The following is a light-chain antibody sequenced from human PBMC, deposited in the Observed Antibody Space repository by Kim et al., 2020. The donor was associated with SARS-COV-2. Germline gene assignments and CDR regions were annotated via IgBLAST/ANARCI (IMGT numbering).Light chain of an antibody. CDR2: VGTGGIVG. CDR1: SGCRNYK. V-gene: IGLV9-49*01. CDR3: GADHGSGSNFVWV. J-gene: IGLJ3*02. Sequence: CPLRSGCRNYKVDWDQQSPGKGPRFGMRVGTGGIVGSKGDGIPDRFSVLGSGLNRYLTIKNIQEEDESDYHCGADHGSGSNFVWVFGGGTQLTVL.